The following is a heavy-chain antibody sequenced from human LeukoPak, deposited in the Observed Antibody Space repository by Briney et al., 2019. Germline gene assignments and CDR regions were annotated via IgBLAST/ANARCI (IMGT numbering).Heavy chain of an antibody. D-gene: IGHD6-6*01. CDR3: ARHEYSVFEVDYYYYTDV. V-gene: IGHV3-21*01. J-gene: IGHJ6*03. CDR1: GFTFSSYS. Sequence: PGGSLRLSCAASGFTFSSYSMNWVRQAPGKGLEWVSSISNSSSYIYYADSVKGRFTISRDNAKNSLYLQMNSLRAEDTAVYYCARHEYSVFEVDYYYYTDVWGKGTTVTVSS. CDR2: ISNSSSYI.